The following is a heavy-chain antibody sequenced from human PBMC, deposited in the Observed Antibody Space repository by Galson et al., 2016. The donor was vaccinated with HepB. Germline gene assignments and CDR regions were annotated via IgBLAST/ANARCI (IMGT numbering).Heavy chain of an antibody. D-gene: IGHD6-19*01. J-gene: IGHJ6*02. Sequence: ETLSLTCTVSGASISGYYLSWIRQPPGKGLEWIGYIYYSGRTNYNPSLKSRVTISVGTSKNQFSLKLSSVTAADTAVYYCARDDSGGWYGFNYGMDVWGQGTTVTVSS. V-gene: IGHV4-59*01. CDR3: ARDDSGGWYGFNYGMDV. CDR2: IYYSGRT. CDR1: GASISGYY.